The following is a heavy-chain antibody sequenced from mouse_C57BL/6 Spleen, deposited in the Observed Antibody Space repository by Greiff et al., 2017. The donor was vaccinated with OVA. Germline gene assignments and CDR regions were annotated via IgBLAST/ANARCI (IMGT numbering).Heavy chain of an antibody. Sequence: VQLQQSGAELVKPGASVKISCKASGYAFSSYWMNWVKQRPGKGLEWIGQLYPGDGDPNYNGKFKGKATLTADKSSSTAYMQLSSLTSEDSAVYFCAKSPITTVRMDYWGQGTSVTGSS. J-gene: IGHJ4*01. D-gene: IGHD1-1*01. CDR1: GYAFSSYW. V-gene: IGHV1-80*01. CDR3: AKSPITTVRMDY. CDR2: LYPGDGDP.